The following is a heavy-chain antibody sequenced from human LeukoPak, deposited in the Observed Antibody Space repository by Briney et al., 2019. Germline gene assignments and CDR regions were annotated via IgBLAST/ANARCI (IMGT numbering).Heavy chain of an antibody. CDR2: IYYSGST. CDR3: ARVDTAMGMTDY. Sequence: PSETLSLTCTVSGGSISSYYWSWIRQPPGKGLEWIGYIYYSGSTNYNPSLKSRVTISVDTSKNQFSLKLSSVTAADTAVYYCARVDTAMGMTDYWGQGTLVTVSS. J-gene: IGHJ4*02. CDR1: GGSISSYY. D-gene: IGHD5-18*01. V-gene: IGHV4-59*01.